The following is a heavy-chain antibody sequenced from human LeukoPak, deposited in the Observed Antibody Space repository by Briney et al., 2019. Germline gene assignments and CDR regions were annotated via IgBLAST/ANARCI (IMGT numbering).Heavy chain of an antibody. CDR2: IYYSGST. CDR1: GGSISSYY. J-gene: IGHJ4*02. Sequence: SETLSLTCTVSGGSISSYYWSWIRQPPGKGLEWIGYIYYSGSTNYNPSLKSRVTISVDTSKNQFSLKLSSVTAADTAVYYCARGNYYDSSGYYYFPYYFDYWGQGTLVTVSS. CDR3: ARGNYYDSSGYYYFPYYFDY. V-gene: IGHV4-59*08. D-gene: IGHD3-22*01.